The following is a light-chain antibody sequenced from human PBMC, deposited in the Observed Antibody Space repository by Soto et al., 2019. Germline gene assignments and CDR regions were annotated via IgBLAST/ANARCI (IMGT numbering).Light chain of an antibody. CDR3: QQFGTSPMFT. V-gene: IGKV3-20*01. Sequence: EIVLTQSPGTLSLSPGESATLSCRASQSVSSSYLAWYQQRPGQAPRLLIFGASSRATGVPDRFSGSGSGTDFTLTITRLEPEDVALYYCQQFGTSPMFTFGQGTKLEL. CDR2: GAS. J-gene: IGKJ2*01. CDR1: QSVSSSY.